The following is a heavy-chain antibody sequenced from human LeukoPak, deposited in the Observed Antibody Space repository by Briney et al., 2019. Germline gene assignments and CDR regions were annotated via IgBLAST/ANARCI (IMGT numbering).Heavy chain of an antibody. CDR3: ARGLQQYYYDSSGPPDY. CDR2: ISAYNGNT. CDR1: GYTFTSYG. V-gene: IGHV1-18*01. D-gene: IGHD3-22*01. Sequence: ASVKVSCKASGYTFTSYGISWVRQAPGQGLEGMGWISAYNGNTNYAQKLQGRVTMTTDTSTSTAYMELRSLRSDDTAVYYCARGLQQYYYDSSGPPDYWGQGTLVTVSS. J-gene: IGHJ4*02.